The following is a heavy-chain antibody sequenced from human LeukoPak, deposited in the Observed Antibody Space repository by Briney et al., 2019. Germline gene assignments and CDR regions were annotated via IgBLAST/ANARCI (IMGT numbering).Heavy chain of an antibody. CDR1: GFTVSSNY. CDR2: IYSGGST. Sequence: GGSLRLSCAASGFTVSSNYMSWVRQAPGKGLEWVSVIYSGGSTYYADSVKGRFTISRDNSKNTLYLQMNSLRAEDTAVYYCARDIPWYSGLRGFDYWGQGTLVTVSS. J-gene: IGHJ4*02. D-gene: IGHD1-26*01. V-gene: IGHV3-53*01. CDR3: ARDIPWYSGLRGFDY.